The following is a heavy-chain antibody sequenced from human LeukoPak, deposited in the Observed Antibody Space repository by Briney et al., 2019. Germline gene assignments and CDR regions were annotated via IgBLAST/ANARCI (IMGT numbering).Heavy chain of an antibody. CDR3: AKAYSSSWYGWFDP. J-gene: IGHJ5*02. Sequence: GGSLRLSCAASGFTFSSHWMNWVRQAPGKGLEWVSAISGSGGSTYYADSVKGRFTISRDNSKNTLYLQMNSLRAEDTAVYYCAKAYSSSWYGWFDPWGQGTLVTVSS. D-gene: IGHD6-13*01. V-gene: IGHV3-23*01. CDR1: GFTFSSHW. CDR2: ISGSGGST.